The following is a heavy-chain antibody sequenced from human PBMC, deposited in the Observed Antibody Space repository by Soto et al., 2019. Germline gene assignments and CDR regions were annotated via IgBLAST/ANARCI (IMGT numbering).Heavy chain of an antibody. V-gene: IGHV4-39*01. Sequence: SETLSLTCTVSGCSISSSYYWGWIRQPPGKGLEWIGNFYYSGSTYYNPSLKSRVTISVDTSNNQFSLKLTSVTAADTAVYYCTRPDSSGYYYGTWGQGTLVTVSS. CDR1: GCSISSSYY. CDR2: FYYSGST. J-gene: IGHJ5*02. D-gene: IGHD3-22*01. CDR3: TRPDSSGYYYGT.